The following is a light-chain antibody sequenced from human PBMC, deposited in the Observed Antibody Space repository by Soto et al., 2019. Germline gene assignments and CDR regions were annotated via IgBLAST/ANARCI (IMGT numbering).Light chain of an antibody. CDR3: QHYNSYPWT. CDR2: HAS. Sequence: DIQMTQSPSTPSASIGDRVTITCRASQTINNWLAWYQQKPGKAPNLLIYHASNLETGVPSRFSGSAFGTEFTLTISGLQPDDFATYYCQHYNSYPWTFGQGTKV. V-gene: IGKV1-5*01. CDR1: QTINNW. J-gene: IGKJ1*01.